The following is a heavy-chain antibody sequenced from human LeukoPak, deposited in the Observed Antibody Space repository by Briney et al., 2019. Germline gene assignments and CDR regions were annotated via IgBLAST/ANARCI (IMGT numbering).Heavy chain of an antibody. CDR2: ISYDGSNK. CDR1: GFTVSSNY. J-gene: IGHJ4*02. D-gene: IGHD3-3*01. Sequence: GGSLRLSCAASGFTVSSNYMSWVRQAPGKGLEWVAVISYDGSNKYYADSVKGRFTISRDNSKNTLYLQMNTLRPEDTAVYYCARERQNKDFWSGGDYWGQGTLVTVSS. CDR3: ARERQNKDFWSGGDY. V-gene: IGHV3-30*03.